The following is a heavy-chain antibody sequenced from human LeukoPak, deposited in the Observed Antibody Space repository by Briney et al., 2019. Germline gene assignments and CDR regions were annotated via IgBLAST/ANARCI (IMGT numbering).Heavy chain of an antibody. CDR3: ARIHGNWYANY. J-gene: IGHJ4*02. CDR1: GFSLSTSGVG. D-gene: IGHD1-1*01. V-gene: IGHV2-5*02. CDR2: IYWDDDK. Sequence: ESGPPLVKPTQTLTLACTFSGFSLSTSGVGVGWIRQPPGQALEWLALIYWDDDKRYSPSLKSRLTITKDTSKNQVVLTMTNMDPVDTATYYCARIHGNWYANYWGQGTLVTVSS.